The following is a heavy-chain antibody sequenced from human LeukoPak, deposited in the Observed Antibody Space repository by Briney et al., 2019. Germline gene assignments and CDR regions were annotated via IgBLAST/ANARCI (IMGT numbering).Heavy chain of an antibody. D-gene: IGHD3-3*01. CDR3: AKDESLYYGDVEDAFDI. V-gene: IGHV3-9*01. J-gene: IGHJ3*02. CDR1: GFTFDDYA. Sequence: GRSLRLSCAASGFTFDDYAMHWVRQAPGKGLEWVSDISWNSGSIGYADSVKGRFTISRDNAKNSLYLQMNSLRAEDTALYYCAKDESLYYGDVEDAFDIWGQGTMVTVSS. CDR2: ISWNSGSI.